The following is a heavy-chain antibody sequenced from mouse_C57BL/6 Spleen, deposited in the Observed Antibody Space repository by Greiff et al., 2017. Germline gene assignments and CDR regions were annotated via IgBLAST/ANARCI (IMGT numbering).Heavy chain of an antibody. J-gene: IGHJ2*01. Sequence: EVHLVESGEGLVKPGGSLKLSCAASGFTFSSYAMSWVRQTPEKRLEWVAYISSGGDYIYYADTVKGRFTISRDNARNTLYLQMSSLKSEDTAMYYCTRDRGYGSSYADYWGQGTTLTVSS. CDR1: GFTFSSYA. V-gene: IGHV5-9-1*02. CDR3: TRDRGYGSSYADY. CDR2: ISSGGDYI. D-gene: IGHD1-1*01.